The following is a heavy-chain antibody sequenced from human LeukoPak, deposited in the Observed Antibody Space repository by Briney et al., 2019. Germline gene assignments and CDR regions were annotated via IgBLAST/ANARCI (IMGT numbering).Heavy chain of an antibody. V-gene: IGHV4-59*08. J-gene: IGHJ4*02. CDR1: GGSISTYY. D-gene: IGHD5-24*01. CDR2: IYHSGST. CDR3: ARQLSDGWLNFDY. Sequence: SETLSLTCTVSGGSISTYYWSWIRQPPGKGLEWIGYIYHSGSTKYNPSLKSRVTISVDTSQNQFSLKLSSVTAADTAVYYCARQLSDGWLNFDYWGQGTLVTVSS.